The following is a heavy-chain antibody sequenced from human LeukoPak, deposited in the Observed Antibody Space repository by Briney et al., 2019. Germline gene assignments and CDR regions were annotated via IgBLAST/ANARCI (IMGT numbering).Heavy chain of an antibody. Sequence: SVKVSCKASGYTFNSYDINWVRQAPGQGLEWMGRIIPILGIANYAQKFQGRVTITADKSTSTAYMELSSLRSEDTAVYYCARERPDSSGYYYGYWGQGTLVTVSS. CDR2: IIPILGIA. J-gene: IGHJ4*02. V-gene: IGHV1-69*04. CDR1: GYTFNSYD. CDR3: ARERPDSSGYYYGY. D-gene: IGHD3-22*01.